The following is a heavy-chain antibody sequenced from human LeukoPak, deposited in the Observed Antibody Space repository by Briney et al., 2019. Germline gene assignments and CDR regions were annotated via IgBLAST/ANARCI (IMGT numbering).Heavy chain of an antibody. D-gene: IGHD3-3*02. CDR3: HPLAYISN. J-gene: IGHJ4*02. Sequence: PGGSLRLSCEVSGFTFSSRWMHWVRQVPGKGLVWVAVVKTDGTTSYADSVKGRFTASRDNAKSTLYLQMSSLRVKDTAVYYCHPLAYISNWGQGTLVAVSS. CDR1: GFTFSSRW. CDR2: VKTDGTT. V-gene: IGHV3-74*01.